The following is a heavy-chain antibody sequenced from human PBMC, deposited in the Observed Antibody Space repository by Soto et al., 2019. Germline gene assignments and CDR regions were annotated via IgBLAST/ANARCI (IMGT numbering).Heavy chain of an antibody. Sequence: QVQLQESGPGLVKPSETLSLTCTVSGGSISSYYWTWIRQPPGKGLEWIGYIYYSGSTNYNPSLKSRVRLSVDTSKKQVSLKLSSVTAADTAVYYCARGAWEETHPYDYWGHGTLVTVSS. V-gene: IGHV4-59*01. J-gene: IGHJ4*01. D-gene: IGHD1-26*01. CDR1: GGSISSYY. CDR2: IYYSGST. CDR3: ARGAWEETHPYDY.